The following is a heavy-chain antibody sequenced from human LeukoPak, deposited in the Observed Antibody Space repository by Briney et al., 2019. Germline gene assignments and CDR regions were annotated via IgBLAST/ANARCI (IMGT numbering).Heavy chain of an antibody. CDR2: ISGSGGST. D-gene: IGHD1-26*01. J-gene: IGHJ4*02. V-gene: IGHV3-23*01. CDR1: GFTFSNAW. Sequence: PGGSLRLSCAASGFTFSNAWMSWVRQAPGKGLEWVSAISGSGGSTYYADSVKGRFTISRDNSKNTLYLQMNSLRAEDTAVYYCAKSMGATLFDYWGQGTLVTVSS. CDR3: AKSMGATLFDY.